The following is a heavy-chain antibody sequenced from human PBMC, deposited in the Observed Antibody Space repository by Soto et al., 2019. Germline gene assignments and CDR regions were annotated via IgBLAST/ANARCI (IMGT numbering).Heavy chain of an antibody. CDR1: GFTFNTYS. J-gene: IGHJ4*02. V-gene: IGHV3-74*02. CDR2: ISSDGSST. D-gene: IGHD2-8*01. CDR3: ARRLCTKSFCPPPVGC. Sequence: EVQLLESGGGLVQPGGSLRLSCVGSGFTFNTYSMTWVRQAPGKGLVWVSRISSDGSSTFYADSVKGRFTISRDNAQNTLYLQLDSRRVADTAVYYCARRLCTKSFCPPPVGCRGQGTLVTLSS.